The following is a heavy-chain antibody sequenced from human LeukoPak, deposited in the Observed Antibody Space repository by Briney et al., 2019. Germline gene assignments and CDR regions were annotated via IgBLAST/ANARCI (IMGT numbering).Heavy chain of an antibody. Sequence: PGGSLRLSCAASGFTFSNYEMNWVRRAPGKGLEWVSYISAIDSTTYYADSVKGRFTISRDNSKNTLYLQMNSLRAEDTAVYYCARDPFSGSYYFDYWGQGTLVTVSS. V-gene: IGHV3-48*03. D-gene: IGHD1-26*01. CDR2: ISAIDSTT. CDR3: ARDPFSGSYYFDY. J-gene: IGHJ4*02. CDR1: GFTFSNYE.